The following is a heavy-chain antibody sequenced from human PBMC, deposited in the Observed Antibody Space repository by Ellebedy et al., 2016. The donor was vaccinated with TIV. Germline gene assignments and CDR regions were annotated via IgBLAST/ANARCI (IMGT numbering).Heavy chain of an antibody. J-gene: IGHJ4*02. CDR2: VSANGGST. V-gene: IGHV3-23*01. CDR1: GFSFSSYA. CDR3: AKDRYTDRGRYFDY. Sequence: GESLKIPXAGSGFSFSSYAMTWVRQAPGKGLDWVSAVSANGGSTYYADSVKGRFTISRDNSKNTRYLQMNSLRAEDTAVYYCAKDRYTDRGRYFDYWGQGTLVTVSS. D-gene: IGHD5-24*01.